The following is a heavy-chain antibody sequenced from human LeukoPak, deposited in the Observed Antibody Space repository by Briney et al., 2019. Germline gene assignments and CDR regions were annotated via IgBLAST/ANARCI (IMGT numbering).Heavy chain of an antibody. CDR1: GFSFSTYS. Sequence: GGSLRLSCAASGFSFSTYSMNWVRQAPGKGLEWVSSISSSSGYIYYADSVKGRFTISGDNAKNSLYLQMNSLRAEDTAVYYCARDGCTNGVCYDYWGQGTLVTVSS. D-gene: IGHD2-8*01. J-gene: IGHJ4*02. CDR3: ARDGCTNGVCYDY. V-gene: IGHV3-21*01. CDR2: ISSSSGYI.